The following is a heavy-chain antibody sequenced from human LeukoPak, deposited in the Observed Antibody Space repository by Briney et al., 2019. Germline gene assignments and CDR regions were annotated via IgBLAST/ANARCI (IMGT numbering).Heavy chain of an antibody. CDR2: INPNTGAT. CDR1: GYTFTDYY. V-gene: IGHV1-2*02. D-gene: IGHD1-14*01. Sequence: GASVKVSFKASGYTFTDYYIDWVRQAPGQGLEWMGRINPNTGATNYAQKFQGRVTMTGDASINTASMELTSLTSGDAAIYYCTRVYIAWSNLYFDFWGQGTLVTVSS. J-gene: IGHJ4*02. CDR3: TRVYIAWSNLYFDF.